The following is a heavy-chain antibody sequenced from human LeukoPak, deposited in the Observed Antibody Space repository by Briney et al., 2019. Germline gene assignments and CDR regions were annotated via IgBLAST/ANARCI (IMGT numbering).Heavy chain of an antibody. CDR2: INSDGRST. J-gene: IGHJ4*02. V-gene: IGHV3-74*01. D-gene: IGHD5-12*01. CDR3: TRVGMSGFDGY. Sequence: GGSLSLSCAASGFTFSSYWMRWVRQTPAKGLVWVSRINSDGRSTNYAGSVKGRFTISRDNPKNMLYLQMNSLRVQDTAVYYCTRVGMSGFDGYWGQGTLVAVSS. CDR1: GFTFSSYW.